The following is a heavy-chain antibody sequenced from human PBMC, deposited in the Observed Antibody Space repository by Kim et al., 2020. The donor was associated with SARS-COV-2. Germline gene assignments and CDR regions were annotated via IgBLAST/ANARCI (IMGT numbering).Heavy chain of an antibody. CDR2: IDSNTGNP. V-gene: IGHV7-4-1*02. J-gene: IGHJ3*02. D-gene: IGHD3-10*01. CDR3: ARRWFGDLPDAFDM. CDR1: GYTFSTYA. Sequence: ASVKVSCRASGYTFSTYAISWLRQAPGQGLEWMAWIDSNTGNPTYAQGFTGRFVFSLDKSVSTTYLQISSLKAEDTAVYYCARRWFGDLPDAFDMWGQGTMVTVSS.